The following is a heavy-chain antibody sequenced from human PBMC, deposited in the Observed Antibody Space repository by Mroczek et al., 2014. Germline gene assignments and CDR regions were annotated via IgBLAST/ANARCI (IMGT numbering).Heavy chain of an antibody. J-gene: IGHJ4*02. D-gene: IGHD3-3*01. V-gene: IGHV4-59*01. CDR1: GGSISSYY. CDR3: AKSGYYDFWSGYIDY. CDR2: ICYSGST. Sequence: QVQLQESGPGLVKPSETLSLTCTVSGGSISSYYWSWIRQPPGKGLEWIGYICYSGSTNYNPSLKSRVTISVDTSKNQFSLKLSSVTAADTAVYYCAKSGYYDFWSGYIDYWGQGTLVTVSS.